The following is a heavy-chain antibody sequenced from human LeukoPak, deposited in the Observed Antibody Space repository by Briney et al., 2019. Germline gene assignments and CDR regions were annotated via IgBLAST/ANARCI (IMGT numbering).Heavy chain of an antibody. D-gene: IGHD2-15*01. Sequence: GGSLRLSCAASGFTFSDYYMSWIRQAPGKGLEWVSAISNNGGYTYYADSVQGRFTISRDNSKSTLCLQMNSLRAEDTAVYYCAKQLGYCSDGSCYFPYWGQGTLVTVSS. CDR1: GFTFSDYY. CDR2: ISNNGGYT. CDR3: AKQLGYCSDGSCYFPY. J-gene: IGHJ4*02. V-gene: IGHV3-23*01.